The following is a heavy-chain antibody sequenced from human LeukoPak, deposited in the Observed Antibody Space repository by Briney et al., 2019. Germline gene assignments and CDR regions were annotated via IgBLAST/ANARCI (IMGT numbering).Heavy chain of an antibody. V-gene: IGHV1-69*13. D-gene: IGHD5-12*01. CDR2: IIPIFGTA. J-gene: IGHJ6*03. CDR1: GGTFSSYA. Sequence: GASVKVSCKASGGTFSSYAISWVRQAPGQGLEWMGGIIPIFGTANYAQKFQGRVTIAADESTSTAYMELSSLRSEDTAVYYCAREGERGYSGYDDISYYYYYMDVWGKGTTVTVSS. CDR3: AREGERGYSGYDDISYYYYYMDV.